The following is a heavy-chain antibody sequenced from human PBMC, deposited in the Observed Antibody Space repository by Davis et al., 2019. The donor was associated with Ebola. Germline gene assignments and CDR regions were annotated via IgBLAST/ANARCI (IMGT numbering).Heavy chain of an antibody. V-gene: IGHV1-18*01. J-gene: IGHJ6*02. CDR1: GYTFTSYG. Sequence: ASVKVSCKASGYTFTSYGISWVRQAPGQGLEWMGWISAYNGNTNYAQKLQGRVTMTTDTSTSTAYMELRSLRSDDTAVYYCARERRISIAARRDYYYGMDVWGQGTTVTVSS. D-gene: IGHD6-6*01. CDR2: ISAYNGNT. CDR3: ARERRISIAARRDYYYGMDV.